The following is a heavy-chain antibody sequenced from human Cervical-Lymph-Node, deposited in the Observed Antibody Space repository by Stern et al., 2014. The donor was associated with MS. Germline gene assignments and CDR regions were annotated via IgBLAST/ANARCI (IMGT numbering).Heavy chain of an antibody. CDR2: VYTTGNT. J-gene: IGHJ4*02. CDR3: ARDRPHCGTPSCYPRLDY. Sequence: QVQLQESGPGLVKPSQTLSLTCTVSGGSISSGSYYWSWIRQPAGKELEXIGHVYTTGNTNYNPSLKSRVTISLDTSKNQFSLKRSSVTAADTAVYYCARDRPHCGTPSCYPRLDYWGQGTVVTVSS. V-gene: IGHV4-61*02. D-gene: IGHD2-2*01. CDR1: GGSISSGSYY.